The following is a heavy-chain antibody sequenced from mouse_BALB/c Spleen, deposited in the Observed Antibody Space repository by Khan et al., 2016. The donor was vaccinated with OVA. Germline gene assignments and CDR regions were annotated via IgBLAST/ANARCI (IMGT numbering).Heavy chain of an antibody. CDR2: ISSGSTYT. J-gene: IGHJ1*01. V-gene: IGHV5-6-4*01. CDR3: TRDGNYAHWYFDV. Sequence: EVELVESGGGLVRPGGSLKLSCAASGFSFTSYTMSWVRQTPEKRLEWVATISSGSTYTYYPDSVKGRFTISRDNATNTLYLQMRSLKSEDTAMYYCTRDGNYAHWYFDVWGAGTTVTVSS. D-gene: IGHD2-1*01. CDR1: GFSFTSYT.